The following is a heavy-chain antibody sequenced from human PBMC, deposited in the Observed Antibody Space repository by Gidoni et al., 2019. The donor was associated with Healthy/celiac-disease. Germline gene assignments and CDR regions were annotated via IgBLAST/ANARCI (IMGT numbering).Heavy chain of an antibody. J-gene: IGHJ4*02. CDR2: ISWNSGSI. V-gene: IGHV3-9*01. Sequence: EVQLVESGGGLVQPGRSLRLSCAASGFTFDDYAMHWVRQAPGKGLEWVSGISWNSGSIGYADSVKGRFTISRDNAKNSLYLQMNSLRAEDTALYYCAKGPPGPKAPEWGQGTLVTVSS. CDR1: GFTFDDYA. CDR3: AKGPPGPKAPE.